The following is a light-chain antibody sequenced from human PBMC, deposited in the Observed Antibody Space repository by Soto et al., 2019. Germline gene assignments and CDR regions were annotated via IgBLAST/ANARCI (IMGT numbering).Light chain of an antibody. CDR3: QKRSNWPQNT. Sequence: EIVLTQSPATLSLSPGQRATLSCRASQSVSSYLAWYQQKPGQAHRLILYDAYNRATGIPDRFSGSGSGTDFTLTISRLEPEDFAVYYCQKRSNWPQNTLGQWQRLELK. V-gene: IGKV3-11*01. CDR1: QSVSSY. CDR2: DAY. J-gene: IGKJ5*01.